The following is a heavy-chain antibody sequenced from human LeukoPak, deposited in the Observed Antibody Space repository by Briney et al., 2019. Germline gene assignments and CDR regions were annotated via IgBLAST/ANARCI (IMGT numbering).Heavy chain of an antibody. CDR2: INHSGST. V-gene: IGHV4-34*01. CDR1: GGSFSGYY. D-gene: IGHD1-26*01. Sequence: SETLSLTCAVYGGSFSGYYWSWIRQPPGKGLEWIGEINHSGSTNYNPSLKSRVTISVDTSKNQFSLELSSVTAADTAVYYCASFSGSYYFDYWGQGTLVTVSS. CDR3: ASFSGSYYFDY. J-gene: IGHJ4*02.